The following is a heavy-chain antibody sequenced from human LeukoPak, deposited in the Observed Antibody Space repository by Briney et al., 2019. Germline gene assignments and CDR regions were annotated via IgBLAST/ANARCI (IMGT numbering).Heavy chain of an antibody. D-gene: IGHD2-15*01. Sequence: ASVKVSCKASGYTFTSYYMHWVRQAPGQGLEWMGIINPSGGSTSYAQKFQGRVTMTRDTSTSTVYMELSSLRSEDTAVYYCARSVLVRTTKTTNWFDPWGQGTLVTVSS. V-gene: IGHV1-46*01. CDR2: INPSGGST. CDR1: GYTFTSYY. CDR3: ARSVLVRTTKTTNWFDP. J-gene: IGHJ5*02.